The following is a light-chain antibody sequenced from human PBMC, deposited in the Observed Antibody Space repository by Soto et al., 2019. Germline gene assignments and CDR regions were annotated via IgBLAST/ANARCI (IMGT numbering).Light chain of an antibody. CDR3: QQYNSYSRT. Sequence: EIVLTQSPCTLSLSPGERSTVSCRASQSVSNNYLAWYQQKPGQAPRLLIHGASTRAPGFPARFSGSGSGTDFTLTISSLQPDDFATYYCQQYNSYSRTFGQGTKVDI. CDR1: QSVSNNY. CDR2: GAS. J-gene: IGKJ1*01. V-gene: IGKV3-20*01.